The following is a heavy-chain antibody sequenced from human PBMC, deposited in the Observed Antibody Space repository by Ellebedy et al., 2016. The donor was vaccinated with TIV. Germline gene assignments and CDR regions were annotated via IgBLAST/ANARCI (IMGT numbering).Heavy chain of an antibody. J-gene: IGHJ4*02. V-gene: IGHV3-23*01. CDR3: ANGFEFGAWYDY. CDR1: GFTFSSYA. D-gene: IGHD6-19*01. Sequence: GESLKISCAASGFTFSSYAMSWVRQAPGKGLEWVSSISGNGGRTDYADSVKGRFTISRDNSKNTLYLQMNSLRAEDTAVYYCANGFEFGAWYDYWGQGTLVTVSS. CDR2: ISGNGGRT.